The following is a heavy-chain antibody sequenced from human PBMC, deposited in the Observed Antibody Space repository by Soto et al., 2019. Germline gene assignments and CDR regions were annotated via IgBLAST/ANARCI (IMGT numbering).Heavy chain of an antibody. CDR3: ARLLGSSGWDPLRLDY. CDR1: GGSISSSNW. D-gene: IGHD6-19*01. V-gene: IGHV4-4*02. CDR2: IYHSGST. Sequence: SETLSLTCAVSGGSISSSNWWSWVRQPPGKGLEWIGEIYHSGSTNYNPSLKSRVTISVDKSKNQFSLKLSSVTAADTAVYYCARLLGSSGWDPLRLDYWGQGTLVTVSS. J-gene: IGHJ4*02.